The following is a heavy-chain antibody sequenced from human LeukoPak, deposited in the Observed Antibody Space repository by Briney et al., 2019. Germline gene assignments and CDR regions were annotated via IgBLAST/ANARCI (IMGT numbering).Heavy chain of an antibody. CDR2: IYSGDRT. Sequence: GGSLRLSCTASGFTVSSNYMSWIRQAPGRGLEGVSVIYSGDRTYYTDSVKGRFTISRDSSRDTLYLQMNSLRTEDTGVDYCARGCSGGSCLGAEYFQHWGQGTLVTVSS. D-gene: IGHD2-15*01. V-gene: IGHV3-53*01. CDR1: GFTVSSNY. CDR3: ARGCSGGSCLGAEYFQH. J-gene: IGHJ1*01.